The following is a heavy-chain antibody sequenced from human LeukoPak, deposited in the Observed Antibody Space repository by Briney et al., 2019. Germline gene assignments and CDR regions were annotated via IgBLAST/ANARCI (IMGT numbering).Heavy chain of an antibody. Sequence: SETLSLTCTVSGGSISSYYWSWIRQPAGKGLEWIGRIYTSGSTNYNPSLKSRVTMSVDTSKNQFSLKLSSVTAADTAVYYCARDLYSSSWYSLFDYWGQGTLVTVSS. J-gene: IGHJ4*02. V-gene: IGHV4-4*07. CDR2: IYTSGST. CDR3: ARDLYSSSWYSLFDY. CDR1: GGSISSYY. D-gene: IGHD6-13*01.